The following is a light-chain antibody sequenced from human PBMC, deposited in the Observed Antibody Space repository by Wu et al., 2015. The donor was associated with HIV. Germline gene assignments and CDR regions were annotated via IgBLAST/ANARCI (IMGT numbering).Light chain of an antibody. CDR3: QQRSNWPPS. Sequence: EIVMTQSPVTLSVSPGERATLSCRASQSVRSNLAWYQQKPGQTPRLLIYGASTRATGIPARFSGSGSGTDFTLTISSLEPEDFAVYYCQQRSNWPPSFGQGTRLEIK. CDR1: QSVRSN. CDR2: GAS. J-gene: IGKJ5*01. V-gene: IGKV3-15*01.